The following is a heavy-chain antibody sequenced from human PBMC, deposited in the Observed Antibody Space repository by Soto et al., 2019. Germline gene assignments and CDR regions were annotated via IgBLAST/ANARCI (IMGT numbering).Heavy chain of an antibody. J-gene: IGHJ5*02. V-gene: IGHV1-69*13. Sequence: SVKVSCKASGGTFSSYAISWVRQAPGQGLEWMGGIIPIFGTANYAQKFQGRVTITADESTSTAYMELSSPRSEDTAVYYCARTHILTGYLNWFDPWGQGTLVTVSS. CDR1: GGTFSSYA. CDR2: IIPIFGTA. CDR3: ARTHILTGYLNWFDP. D-gene: IGHD3-9*01.